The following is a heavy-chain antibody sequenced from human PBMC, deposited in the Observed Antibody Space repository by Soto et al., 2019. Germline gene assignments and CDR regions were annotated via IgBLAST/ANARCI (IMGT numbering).Heavy chain of an antibody. CDR1: GGSISSGDYY. CDR3: ARAQEGSFHI. CDR2: IYYSGST. J-gene: IGHJ3*02. V-gene: IGHV4-30-4*01. Sequence: QVQLQESGPGLVKPSQTLSLTCTVSGGSISSGDYYWSWIRQPPGKGLEWIGYIYYSGSTYYNPSLKSRVTISVDTSKNQFSLKLSSVTSPVTTVYYFARAQEGSFHIWGQGTMVTVSS.